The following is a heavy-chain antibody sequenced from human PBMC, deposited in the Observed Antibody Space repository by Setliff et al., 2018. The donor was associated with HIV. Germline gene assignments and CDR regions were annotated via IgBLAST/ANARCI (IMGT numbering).Heavy chain of an antibody. CDR2: IYHSGGT. V-gene: IGHV4-59*12. CDR3: ARGYGSWDY. J-gene: IGHJ4*02. Sequence: SETLSLTCTVSGDSISSDFWSWIRQPPGKGLEWIGNIYHSGGTHYNPSLRSRVTISVDTSKNHFSLKLSSVTAADTAIYYCARGYGSWDYWGQGTLVTVSS. CDR1: GDSISSDF. D-gene: IGHD1-20*01.